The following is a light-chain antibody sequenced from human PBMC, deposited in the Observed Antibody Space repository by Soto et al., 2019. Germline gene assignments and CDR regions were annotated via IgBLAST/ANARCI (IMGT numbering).Light chain of an antibody. V-gene: IGLV2-14*01. CDR2: DVS. Sequence: QSVLTQPASVSRSPGQSITISCTGTSSDVGGYNYVSWYQQHPGKAPKLMIYDVSNRPSGVSNRFSGSKSGNTASLTISGLQAEDEADYYCRSYTSSSTHVFGTGTKVTVL. CDR1: SSDVGGYNY. J-gene: IGLJ1*01. CDR3: RSYTSSSTHV.